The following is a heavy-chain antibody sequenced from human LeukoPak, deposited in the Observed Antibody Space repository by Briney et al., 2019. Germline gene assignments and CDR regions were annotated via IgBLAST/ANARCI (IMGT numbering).Heavy chain of an antibody. V-gene: IGHV1-18*01. CDR3: ARPWPTYCSSTSCIGGY. D-gene: IGHD2-2*01. CDR2: ISAYNGNT. CDR1: GYTFTSYG. Sequence: ASVKVSCKASGYTFTSYGISWVRQAPGQGLEWMGWISAYNGNTNYAQKLQGRVTMTTDTSTSTAYMELRSLRSDDTAVYYCARPWPTYCSSTSCIGGYWGQGTLVTVSS. J-gene: IGHJ4*02.